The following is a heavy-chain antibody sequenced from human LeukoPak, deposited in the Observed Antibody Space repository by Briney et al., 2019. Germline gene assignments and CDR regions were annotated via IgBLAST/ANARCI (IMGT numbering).Heavy chain of an antibody. CDR3: AKDGYGVLDY. D-gene: IGHD4-17*01. V-gene: IGHV3-23*01. CDR2: ISGGGSST. Sequence: GGSLSPSCAASGFTFSTYVMSWVRQAPGKGLEWVSDISGGGSSTHYADSVKGRFTISRENSQNTLYLQMNSLRAEDTAVYYCAKDGYGVLDYWGQGTLVTVSS. CDR1: GFTFSTYV. J-gene: IGHJ4*02.